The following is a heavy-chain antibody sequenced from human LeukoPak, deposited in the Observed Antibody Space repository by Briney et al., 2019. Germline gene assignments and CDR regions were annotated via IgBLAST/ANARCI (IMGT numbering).Heavy chain of an antibody. Sequence: GGSLSLSCEATGFTFDEYAMSWSGQAPGKGLEGVQPIISSSSYIYYADSVKGRFTISRDNAKNSLYLQMNSLRAEDTAVYYCARDLRIAAAGTRGGHWFDPWGQGTLVTVSS. J-gene: IGHJ5*02. CDR3: ARDLRIAAAGTRGGHWFDP. V-gene: IGHV3-21*01. CDR1: GFTFDEYA. D-gene: IGHD6-13*01. CDR2: IISSSSYI.